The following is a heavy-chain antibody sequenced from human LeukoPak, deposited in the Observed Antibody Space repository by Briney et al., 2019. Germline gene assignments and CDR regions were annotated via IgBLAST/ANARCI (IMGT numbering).Heavy chain of an antibody. CDR2: IWYDGSNK. V-gene: IGHV3-33*01. J-gene: IGHJ6*03. Sequence: GGSLRLSCAASGFTFSSYGMHWVRQAPGKGLEWVAVIWYDGSNKYYADSVKGRFTISRDNSKNTLYLQMNSLRAEDTAVYYCARDMVGSGWVTYYYYYYMDVWGKGTTVTVPS. CDR1: GFTFSSYG. CDR3: ARDMVGSGWVTYYYYYYMDV. D-gene: IGHD6-19*01.